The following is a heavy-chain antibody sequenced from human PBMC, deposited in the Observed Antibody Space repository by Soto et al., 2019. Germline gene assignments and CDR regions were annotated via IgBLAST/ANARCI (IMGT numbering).Heavy chain of an antibody. CDR1: GGSFTSNNW. CDR3: ASRDPGTSVDY. D-gene: IGHD1-7*01. Sequence: SETLSLTCAVSGGSFTSNNWWTWVRQPPGQGLEWIGEIYRTGSTNYNPSLKSRVTISLDKSENQFALKVTSLSAVDTAVYYCASRDPGTSVDYWGQGTLVTVSS. V-gene: IGHV4-4*02. CDR2: IYRTGST. J-gene: IGHJ4*02.